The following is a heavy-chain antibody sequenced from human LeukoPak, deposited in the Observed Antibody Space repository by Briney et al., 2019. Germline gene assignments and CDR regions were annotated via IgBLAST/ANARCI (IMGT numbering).Heavy chain of an antibody. V-gene: IGHV4-59*01. J-gene: IGHJ4*02. D-gene: IGHD1-26*01. CDR3: ARSGGTWSYNY. CDR2: VYSSGST. CDR1: GGSISNYY. Sequence: SETLSLTCTVSGGSISNYYWSWIRQPPGKGLEWLGYVYSSGSTHYNPSLKSRVTISADTSKNQFSLTLTSVTAADTAVYYCARSGGTWSYNYWGQGTLVTVSS.